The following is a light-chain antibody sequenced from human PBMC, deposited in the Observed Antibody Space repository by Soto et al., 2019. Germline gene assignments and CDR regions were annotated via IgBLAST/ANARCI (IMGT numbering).Light chain of an antibody. CDR3: QQYNTFWT. CDR1: QNIYTW. Sequence: DLDMTQSPATLSSSLGDSVTITCRASQNIYTWLAWYQQKPGKAPKLLIYEASSLETGVQSRFSGSGSGTEFPLTIRGLQPDDFATYYCQQYNTFWTFGQGTKVDIK. J-gene: IGKJ1*01. CDR2: EAS. V-gene: IGKV1-5*03.